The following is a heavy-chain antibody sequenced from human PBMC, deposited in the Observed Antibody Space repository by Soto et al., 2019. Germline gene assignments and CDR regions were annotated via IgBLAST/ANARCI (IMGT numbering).Heavy chain of an antibody. V-gene: IGHV3-23*01. CDR2: ISGSGASA. CDR1: DFSFGGFA. J-gene: IGHJ4*02. D-gene: IGHD5-18*01. Sequence: EVQLLESGGGLVQPGGSLRLSCAASDFSFGGFAMSWVRQAPGKGLEWVSSISGSGASAFYADSVRGRFTISRDNTRNIVSVQMSSLRAEDTAQYYCAKGSRGYTAYYFDCWGQGTRITVSS. CDR3: AKGSRGYTAYYFDC.